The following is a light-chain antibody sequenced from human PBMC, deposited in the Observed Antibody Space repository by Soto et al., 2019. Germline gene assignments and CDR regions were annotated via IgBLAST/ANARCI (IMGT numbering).Light chain of an antibody. Sequence: DIQMTQLASSLSASVGDSVTITCXTSQGINNYLNWYQQKPGQAPKLLIYDVSHLETGVPFRFRGSGSGQFFTLTITSLQPEDFATYYCQHYYNFPLTFGGGTKVDIK. CDR2: DVS. V-gene: IGKV1-33*01. J-gene: IGKJ4*01. CDR3: QHYYNFPLT. CDR1: QGINNY.